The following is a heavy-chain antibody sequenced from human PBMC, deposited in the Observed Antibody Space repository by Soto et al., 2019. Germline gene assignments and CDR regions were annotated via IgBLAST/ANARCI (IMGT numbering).Heavy chain of an antibody. J-gene: IGHJ4*02. V-gene: IGHV3-7*03. CDR1: GFSFSTYW. Sequence: EVQLVESGGGLVQPGGSLRLSCAASGFSFSTYWMSWVRQAPGKGLEWVANIKDDGGETYYVDSVKGRFTISRDNAKTSLFLQMNSLRAEDTAVYYCAKGVHIDFCGQGTLVTVSS. CDR2: IKDDGGET. D-gene: IGHD1-1*01. CDR3: AKGVHIDF.